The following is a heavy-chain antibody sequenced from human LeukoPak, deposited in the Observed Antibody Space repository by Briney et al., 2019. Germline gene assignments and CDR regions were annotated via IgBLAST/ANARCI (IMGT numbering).Heavy chain of an antibody. J-gene: IGHJ6*02. CDR2: IIPIFGTA. CDR1: GGTFSSYA. V-gene: IGHV1-69*05. CDR3: ARATYYDFWSGYWRNHYYYYGMDV. Sequence: SVKVSCKASGGTFSSYAISWVRQAPGQGLEWMGGIIPIFGTANYAQKLQGRVTMTTDTSTSTAYMELRSLRSDDTAVYYCARATYYDFWSGYWRNHYYYYGMDVWGHGTTVTVSS. D-gene: IGHD3-3*01.